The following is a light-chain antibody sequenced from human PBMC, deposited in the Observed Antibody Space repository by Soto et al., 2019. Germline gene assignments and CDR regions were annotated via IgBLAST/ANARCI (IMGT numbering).Light chain of an antibody. V-gene: IGLV2-14*03. CDR1: SSDVGGYNF. CDR3: CSYSGSSTIVV. CDR2: DVD. J-gene: IGLJ2*01. Sequence: QSALTQPASVSGSPGQSITISCTGTSSDVGGYNFVSWYQQHPGKAPRLMIFDVDNRPSGVPTRFSGSKSGNTASLTISGLQAEDEADYYCCSYSGSSTIVVFGGGTKLTVL.